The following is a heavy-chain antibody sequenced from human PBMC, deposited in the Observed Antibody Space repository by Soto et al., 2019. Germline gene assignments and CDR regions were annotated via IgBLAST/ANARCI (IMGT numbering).Heavy chain of an antibody. CDR3: ARYCSSTSCSYYYGMDV. CDR2: IYYSGST. V-gene: IGHV4-31*03. D-gene: IGHD2-2*01. Sequence: QVQLQESGPGLVKPSQTLSLTCTVSGGSISSGGYYWSWIRQHPGKGLEWIGYIYYSGSTYYNPSLKSRVTISVDTSKNQFSLKLSSVTAADTAMYYCARYCSSTSCSYYYGMDVWGQGTTVTVSS. J-gene: IGHJ6*02. CDR1: GGSISSGGYY.